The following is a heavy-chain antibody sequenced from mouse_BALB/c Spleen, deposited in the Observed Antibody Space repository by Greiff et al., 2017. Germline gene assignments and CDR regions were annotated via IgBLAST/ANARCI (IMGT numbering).Heavy chain of an antibody. CDR3: TYAMDY. Sequence: QVQLQQSGAELVRPGASVTLSCKASGYTFTDYEMHWVKQTPVHGLEWIGAIDPETGGTAYNQKFKGKATLTADKSSSTAYMELRSLTSEDSAVYYCTYAMDYWGQGTSVTVSS. V-gene: IGHV1-15*01. CDR1: GYTFTDYE. CDR2: IDPETGGT. J-gene: IGHJ4*01.